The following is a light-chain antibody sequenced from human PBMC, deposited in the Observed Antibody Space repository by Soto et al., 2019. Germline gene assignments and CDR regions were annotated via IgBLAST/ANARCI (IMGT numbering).Light chain of an antibody. CDR2: EVS. J-gene: IGLJ1*01. V-gene: IGLV2-8*01. CDR1: SSDVGGYNY. Sequence: QSALTQPPSASGSPGQSVTISCTGTSSDVGGYNYVSWYQQHPGKAPKLMIYEVSKRPSGVPDRFSASKSGNTASLTVSGLQAEDEADYYCSSYAGSNLYVFGTGTKVTVL. CDR3: SSYAGSNLYV.